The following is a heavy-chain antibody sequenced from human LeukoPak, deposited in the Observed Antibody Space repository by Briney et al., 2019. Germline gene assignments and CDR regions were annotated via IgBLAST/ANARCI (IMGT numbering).Heavy chain of an antibody. CDR3: ARDGPRWNYYYYYMDV. V-gene: IGHV3-74*01. D-gene: IGHD2-15*01. J-gene: IGHJ6*03. Sequence: GGSLRLSCAASGFTFSSYWMHWVRQAPGKGLVWVSRINTDGSSTSYADSVKGRFTISRDNAKNTLYVQMNSLRAEDTAVYCCARDGPRWNYYYYYMDVWGKGTTVTVSS. CDR2: INTDGSST. CDR1: GFTFSSYW.